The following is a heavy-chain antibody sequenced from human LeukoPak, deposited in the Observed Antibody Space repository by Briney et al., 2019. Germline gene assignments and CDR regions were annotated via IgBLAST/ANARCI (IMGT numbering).Heavy chain of an antibody. Sequence: PSETPSLTCTVSGGSNSSYYWSWIRQPPGKELEWIGYIYYSGSTNYNPSLKSRVTISVDTSKNQFSLKLSSVTAADTAVYYCARSMAAAGSRRHYYYYMDVWGKGTTVTVSS. CDR1: GGSNSSYY. V-gene: IGHV4-59*01. J-gene: IGHJ6*03. CDR2: IYYSGST. CDR3: ARSMAAAGSRRHYYYYMDV. D-gene: IGHD6-13*01.